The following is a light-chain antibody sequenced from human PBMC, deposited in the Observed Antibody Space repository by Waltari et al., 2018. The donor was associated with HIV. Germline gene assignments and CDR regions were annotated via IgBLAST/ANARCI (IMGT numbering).Light chain of an antibody. J-gene: IGKJ1*01. CDR2: AAS. CDR1: QPIGND. CDR3: QQHNSYPRT. Sequence: DIQLTQSPTSLSASVGDRVTITCRASQPIGNDLGWYQQKPGKAPKRLIYAASSLHSGVPSRFSGSGSGTDFTLTISSLEPDDYATYYWQQHNSYPRTFGQGTKVE. V-gene: IGKV1-17*01.